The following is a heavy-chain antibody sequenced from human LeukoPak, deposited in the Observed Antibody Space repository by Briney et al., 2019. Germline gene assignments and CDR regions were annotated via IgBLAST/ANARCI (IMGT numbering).Heavy chain of an antibody. J-gene: IGHJ4*02. CDR1: GFTFSSNW. D-gene: IGHD2-15*01. V-gene: IGHV3-7*01. CDR2: IIQDGSEK. Sequence: GGSLRLSCAASGFTFSSNWMNWVRQAPGKGLEWVANIIQDGSEKYYVDSVKGRFTISRDNAKNSLYLQMNSLRAEDTALYYCASAWYVAHWGQGTLVTVSS. CDR3: ASAWYVAH.